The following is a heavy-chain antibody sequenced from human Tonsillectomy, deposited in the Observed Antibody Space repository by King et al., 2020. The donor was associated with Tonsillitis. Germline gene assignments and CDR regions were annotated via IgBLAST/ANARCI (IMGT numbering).Heavy chain of an antibody. CDR2: IYPGDSDT. J-gene: IGHJ3*02. D-gene: IGHD1-26*01. CDR3: ARWGGTYSDPYDI. V-gene: IGHV5-51*03. CDR1: GYSFSSYW. Sequence: QLVQSGAEVKKPGESLTISCKGSGYSFSSYWIGWVRQKPGKGLEWLGIIYPGDSDTRYSPSFQGQVTISADKSINTAYLQGISLKASDSAIYYCARWGGTYSDPYDIWGQGTVVTVSS.